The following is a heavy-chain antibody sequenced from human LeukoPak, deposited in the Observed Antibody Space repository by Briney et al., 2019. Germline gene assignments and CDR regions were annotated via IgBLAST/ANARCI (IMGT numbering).Heavy chain of an antibody. Sequence: GGSLRLSCAASGFTVSSNYMSWVRQAPGKGLEWVSVIYSGGSTYYADSVKGRFTISRDDSKNTLYLQMNSLKTEDTAVYYCTTAPLGYCSSDSCYFYFHHWGQGTLVTVSS. CDR2: IYSGGST. CDR3: TTAPLGYCSSDSCYFYFHH. V-gene: IGHV3-66*01. J-gene: IGHJ1*01. CDR1: GFTVSSNY. D-gene: IGHD2-2*01.